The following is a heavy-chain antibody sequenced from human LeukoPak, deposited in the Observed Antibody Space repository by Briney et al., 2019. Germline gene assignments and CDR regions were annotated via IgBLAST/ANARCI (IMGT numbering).Heavy chain of an antibody. CDR3: ARWGGDYGGNVGFDY. CDR2: IYYSGST. Sequence: SQTLSLTCAVSGGSISSGGYSWSWIRQPPGKGLEWIGYIYYSGSTNYNPSLKSRVTISVDTSKNQFSLKLSSVTAADTAVYYCARWGGDYGGNVGFDYWGQGTLVTVSS. V-gene: IGHV4-30-4*07. CDR1: GGSISSGGYS. D-gene: IGHD4-23*01. J-gene: IGHJ4*02.